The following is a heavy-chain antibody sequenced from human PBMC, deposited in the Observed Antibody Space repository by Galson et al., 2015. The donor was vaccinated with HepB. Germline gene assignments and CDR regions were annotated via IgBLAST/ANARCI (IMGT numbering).Heavy chain of an antibody. V-gene: IGHV5-10-1*01. Sequence: QSGAEVKKPGESLRISCKGSGYSFTSYWISWVRQMPGKGLEWMGRIDPSDSYTNYSPSFQGHVTISADKSISTAYLQWSSLKASDTAMYYCARRNTPIVAPRTGPYYYYYGMDVWGQGTTVTVSS. CDR2: IDPSDSYT. J-gene: IGHJ6*02. D-gene: IGHD2-15*01. CDR3: ARRNTPIVAPRTGPYYYYYGMDV. CDR1: GYSFTSYW.